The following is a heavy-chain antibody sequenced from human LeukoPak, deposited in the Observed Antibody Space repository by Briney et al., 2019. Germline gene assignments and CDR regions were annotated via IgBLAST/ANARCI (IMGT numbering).Heavy chain of an antibody. J-gene: IGHJ4*02. CDR3: AKAPVTTCRGAYCYPFDY. D-gene: IGHD2-21*01. CDR2: ISDSGNT. V-gene: IGHV3-23*01. CDR1: GFTLSSYA. Sequence: GGSLRLSCAASGFTLSSYAMSWVRQAPGKGLEWVTAISDSGNTYHADSVKGRFTISRDSSKNTLFLQMNRLRPEDAAVYYCAKAPVTTCRGAYCYPFDYWGQGTLVTVSS.